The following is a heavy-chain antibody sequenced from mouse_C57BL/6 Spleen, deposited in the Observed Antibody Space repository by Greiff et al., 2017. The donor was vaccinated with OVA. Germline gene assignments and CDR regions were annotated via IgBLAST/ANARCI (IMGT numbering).Heavy chain of an antibody. Sequence: EVKLMESGGDLVKPGGSLKLSCAASGFTFSSYGMSWVRQTPDKRLEWVATISSGGSYTYYPDSVKGRFTISRDNAKNTLYLQMSSLKSEDTAMYYFARHGGVTTKAMDYWGQGTSVTVSS. J-gene: IGHJ4*01. CDR1: GFTFSSYG. CDR3: ARHGGVTTKAMDY. CDR2: ISSGGSYT. D-gene: IGHD2-2*01. V-gene: IGHV5-6*01.